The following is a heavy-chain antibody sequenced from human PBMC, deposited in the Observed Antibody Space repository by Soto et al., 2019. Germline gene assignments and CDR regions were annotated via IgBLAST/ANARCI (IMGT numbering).Heavy chain of an antibody. CDR1: GGTFSSYA. D-gene: IGHD6-19*01. CDR3: ASSEIAVAGDYYYYYGMDV. Sequence: QVQLVQSGAEVKKPGSSVKVSCKASGGTFSSYAISWVRQAPGQGLEWMGGIIPIFGTANYAQKFQGRVTSTADESTSTAYMELSSLRSEDTAVYYCASSEIAVAGDYYYYYGMDVWGQGTTVTVSS. V-gene: IGHV1-69*12. CDR2: IIPIFGTA. J-gene: IGHJ6*02.